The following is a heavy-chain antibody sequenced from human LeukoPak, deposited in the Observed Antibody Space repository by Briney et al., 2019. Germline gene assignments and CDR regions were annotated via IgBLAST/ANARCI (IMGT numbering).Heavy chain of an antibody. Sequence: GESLKISCKGSGYSFTNYWIGWVRQMPGKGLEWMGIIYPGDSDTRYSPSFQGQVTISVDKSISTAYLQWSSLKASDTAMYYCARLDTAGMTWESNWFDPWGQGTLVTVSS. J-gene: IGHJ5*02. CDR2: IYPGDSDT. CDR1: GYSFTNYW. CDR3: ARLDTAGMTWESNWFDP. D-gene: IGHD5-18*01. V-gene: IGHV5-51*01.